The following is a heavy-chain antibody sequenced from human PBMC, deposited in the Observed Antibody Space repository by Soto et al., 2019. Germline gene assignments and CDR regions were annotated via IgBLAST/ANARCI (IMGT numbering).Heavy chain of an antibody. V-gene: IGHV4-39*01. J-gene: IGHJ4*02. CDR2: IYYSVST. Sequence: QLQLQESGPGFVKPSVTLCLTCTFSGGPIRSSRYYWGWIRQPQGKGLEWIGSIYYSVSTYYNPSLKSRVTISVDTSKNQFSLKLSSVTAADTAVYYCASFSGSLDYWGQGTLVTVSS. D-gene: IGHD6-19*01. CDR1: GGPIRSSRYY. CDR3: ASFSGSLDY.